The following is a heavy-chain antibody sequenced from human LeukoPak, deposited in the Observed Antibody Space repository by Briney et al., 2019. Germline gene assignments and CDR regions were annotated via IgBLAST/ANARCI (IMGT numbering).Heavy chain of an antibody. CDR3: ARAVTAVVSIDY. Sequence: SETLSLTCTVAAYSISSGYYWGWIRQPPGKGLECIGTIYHSGSTYYNPSLKSRVTISVDTSKNQFSLRLSSVTAADTAVYYCARAVTAVVSIDYWGQGTLVTVSS. CDR2: IYHSGST. CDR1: AYSISSGYY. J-gene: IGHJ4*02. V-gene: IGHV4-38-2*02. D-gene: IGHD4-23*01.